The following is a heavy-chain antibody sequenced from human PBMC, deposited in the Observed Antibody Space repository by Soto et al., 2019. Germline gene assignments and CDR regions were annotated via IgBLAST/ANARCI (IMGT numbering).Heavy chain of an antibody. Sequence: SETLSFTCTVSGGSISSGDYYWSWIRQPPGKGLEWIGYIYYSGSTYYNPSLKSRVTISVDTSKNQFSLKLSSVTAADTAVYYCARVGYSSGYTSNFDYWGQGTLVTVSS. CDR1: GGSISSGDYY. D-gene: IGHD3-22*01. J-gene: IGHJ4*02. V-gene: IGHV4-30-4*01. CDR3: ARVGYSSGYTSNFDY. CDR2: IYYSGST.